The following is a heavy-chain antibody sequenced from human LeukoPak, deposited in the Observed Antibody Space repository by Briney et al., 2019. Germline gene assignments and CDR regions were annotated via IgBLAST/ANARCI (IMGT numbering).Heavy chain of an antibody. CDR2: IYPGDSDT. V-gene: IGHV5-51*01. CDR3: ARRTDFTFDY. CDR1: GYSFTTYW. J-gene: IGHJ4*02. D-gene: IGHD3/OR15-3a*01. Sequence: GESLKISCKGSGYSFTTYWIAWVRQMPGKGLEWMGIIYPGDSDTRYSPSFQGQVAISADKSISTAYLQWSSLKASDTAVYYCARRTDFTFDYWGQGTLVTVSS.